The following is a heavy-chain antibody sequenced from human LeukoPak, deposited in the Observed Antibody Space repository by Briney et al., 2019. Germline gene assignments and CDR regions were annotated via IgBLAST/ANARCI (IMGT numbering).Heavy chain of an antibody. J-gene: IGHJ4*02. V-gene: IGHV4-34*01. Sequence: PSVTLSLTCAVYGGSFSGYYWSWIRQPPGKGLEWIGEINHSGSTNYNPSLKSRVTISVDTSKNQFSLKLSSVTAADTAVYYCARGRYKYPFDYWGQGTLVTVSS. CDR2: INHSGST. CDR3: ARGRYKYPFDY. CDR1: GGSFSGYY. D-gene: IGHD3-16*02.